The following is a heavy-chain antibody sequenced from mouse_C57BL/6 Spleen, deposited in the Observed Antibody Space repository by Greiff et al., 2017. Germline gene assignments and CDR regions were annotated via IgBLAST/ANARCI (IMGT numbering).Heavy chain of an antibody. CDR3: ASRGSSDGFAY. D-gene: IGHD1-1*01. J-gene: IGHJ3*01. CDR2: INRNNGGT. V-gene: IGHV1-18*01. CDR1: GYTFTDYN. Sequence: EVQLQESGPELVKPGASVKIPCKASGYTFTDYNMDWVKQSHGKSLEWIGDINRNNGGTRYNQKFKGKATFTVDKSSSTAYMELRSLTSEDTAVYYCASRGSSDGFAYWGQGTLVTVSA.